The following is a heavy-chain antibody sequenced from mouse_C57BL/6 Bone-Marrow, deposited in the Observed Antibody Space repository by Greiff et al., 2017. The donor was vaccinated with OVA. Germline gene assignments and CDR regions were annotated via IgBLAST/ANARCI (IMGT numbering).Heavy chain of an antibody. CDR2: IDPSDSYT. V-gene: IGHV1-59*01. CDR3: ARNEGY. J-gene: IGHJ2*01. CDR1: GYTFTSYW. Sequence: VKLQQPGAELVRPGPSVKLSCKASGYTFTSYWMHWVKQRPGQGLEWIGVIDPSDSYTNYNQKFKGKATLTVDTSSSTAYMQLSSLTSEDSAVYYCARNEGYWGQGTTLTVSS.